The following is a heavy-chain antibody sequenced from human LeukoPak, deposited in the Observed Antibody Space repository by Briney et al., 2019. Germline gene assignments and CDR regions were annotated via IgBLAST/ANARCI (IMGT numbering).Heavy chain of an antibody. V-gene: IGHV4-39*02. J-gene: IGHJ1*01. Sequence: PSETLSLTCNVSGDSISSSSYYWSWIRVPPGKGLEWIGSIYYAGSTYYNPSLKSRVTLSVDTSTNHFSLNIKSVTAADTAVYYCASLYYYDNSGYYLGSRHFHHWGQGTLVTVSS. D-gene: IGHD3-22*01. CDR2: IYYAGST. CDR1: GDSISSSSYY. CDR3: ASLYYYDNSGYYLGSRHFHH.